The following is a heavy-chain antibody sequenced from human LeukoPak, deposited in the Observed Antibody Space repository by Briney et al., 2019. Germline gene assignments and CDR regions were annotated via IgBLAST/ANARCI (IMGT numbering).Heavy chain of an antibody. Sequence: PSETLSLTCTVSGASITDYYWSWIRQTPEMGLEYIGYIHISGKTYNNPSLKGRVTVSFDTSQNQFSLKLTSVTAADTAVYFCARHLGEGTYPLDRWGQGILVTVSS. J-gene: IGHJ5*02. D-gene: IGHD1-26*01. V-gene: IGHV4-59*08. CDR1: GASITDYY. CDR2: IHISGKT. CDR3: ARHLGEGTYPLDR.